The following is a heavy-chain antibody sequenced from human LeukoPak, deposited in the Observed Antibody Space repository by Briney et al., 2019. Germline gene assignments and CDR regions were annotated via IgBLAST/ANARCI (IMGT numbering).Heavy chain of an antibody. CDR2: INHSGST. D-gene: IGHD3-3*01. CDR3: ARGPSLRFLEWPGSYYFDY. Sequence: SETLSLTCAVYGGSLSGYYWSWIRQPPGKGLEWIGEINHSGSTNYNPSLKSRVTKSVDTSKNQFSLKLSSVTAADTAVYYCARGPSLRFLEWPGSYYFDYWGQGTLVTVSS. J-gene: IGHJ4*02. V-gene: IGHV4-34*01. CDR1: GGSLSGYY.